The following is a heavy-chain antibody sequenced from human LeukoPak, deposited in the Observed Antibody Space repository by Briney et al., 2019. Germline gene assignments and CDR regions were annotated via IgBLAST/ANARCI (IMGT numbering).Heavy chain of an antibody. V-gene: IGHV1-2*02. D-gene: IGHD6-19*01. CDR2: INPNSDGT. CDR1: GYTFTGYY. J-gene: IGHJ5*02. Sequence: ASVKVSCKASGYTFTGYYMHWVRQAPGQGPEWMGWINPNSDGTNYAQKFQGRVTMTRDTSLSTVYMELSRLRSDDTAAYYCAAQATSGWHFSWGQGTLVTVSS. CDR3: AAQATSGWHFS.